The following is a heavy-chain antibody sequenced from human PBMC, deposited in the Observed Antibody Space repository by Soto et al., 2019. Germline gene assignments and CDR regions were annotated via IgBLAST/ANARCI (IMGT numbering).Heavy chain of an antibody. Sequence: EVQLVESGGGLVQPGGSLRLSCAASGFSFSDHYVDWVRQAPGKGLEWVGRTRNKANSYTTEYAASVKGRFTISRNDAKNSLYLQMNGLKTEDTVVYYCLRASYSSGWYSDYWGQGTLVTVSS. D-gene: IGHD6-19*01. CDR3: LRASYSSGWYSDY. V-gene: IGHV3-72*01. CDR1: GFSFSDHY. CDR2: TRNKANSYTT. J-gene: IGHJ4*02.